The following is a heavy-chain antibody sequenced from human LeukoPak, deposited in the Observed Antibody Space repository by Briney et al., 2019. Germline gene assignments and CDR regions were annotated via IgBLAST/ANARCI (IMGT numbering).Heavy chain of an antibody. CDR2: ISYDGSNK. V-gene: IGHV3-30*14. CDR1: GFTFSSFW. CDR3: ASYAYYYYMDV. D-gene: IGHD4-17*01. J-gene: IGHJ6*03. Sequence: GGSLRLSCAASGFTFSSFWMSWVRQAPGKGLEWVAVISYDGSNKYYADSVKGRFTISRDNSKNTVYLQMNSLRAEDTAVYYCASYAYYYYMDVWGKGTTVTISS.